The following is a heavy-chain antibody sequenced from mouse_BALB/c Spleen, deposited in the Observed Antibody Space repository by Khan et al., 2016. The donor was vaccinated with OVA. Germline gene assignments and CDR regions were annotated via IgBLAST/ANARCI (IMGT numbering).Heavy chain of an antibody. V-gene: IGHV3-2*02. J-gene: IGHJ2*01. Sequence: VQLKQSGPGLVKPSQSLSLTCTVTGYSITSDYAWNWIRQFPGNKLEWMGYISYSGSTSYKPSLKSRISITRDTSKNQFFLQLNSVTTEDTATYYCANAYDGYYFDYWGQGTTLTVSS. D-gene: IGHD2-9*01. CDR3: ANAYDGYYFDY. CDR1: GYSITSDYA. CDR2: ISYSGST.